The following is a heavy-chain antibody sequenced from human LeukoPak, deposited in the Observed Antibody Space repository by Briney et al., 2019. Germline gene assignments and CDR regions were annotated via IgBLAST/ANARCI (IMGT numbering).Heavy chain of an antibody. J-gene: IGHJ4*02. CDR1: GGSISSGDYY. V-gene: IGHV4-30-4*01. CDR3: ARAITMVQGVIGFDY. CDR2: IYYSGST. D-gene: IGHD3-10*01. Sequence: SETLSLTCTVSGGSISSGDYYWSWIRQPPGKGLEWIGYIYYSGSTYYNPSLKSRVTISVDTSKNQFSLKLSSVTAADTAVYYCARAITMVQGVIGFDYWGQGTLVTVSS.